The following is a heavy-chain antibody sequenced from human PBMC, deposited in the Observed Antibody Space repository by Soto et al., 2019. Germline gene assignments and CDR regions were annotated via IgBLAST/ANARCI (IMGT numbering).Heavy chain of an antibody. D-gene: IGHD2-15*01. V-gene: IGHV3-21*01. CDR1: GFTFSSYS. J-gene: IGHJ3*02. Sequence: GGSLRLYCAASGFTFSSYSMNWVRQAPGKGLEWVSSISSSSSYIYYADSVKGRFTISRDNAKNSLYLQMNSLRAEDTAVHYCAREGLVVAAYAFDIWGQGTMVTVSS. CDR3: AREGLVVAAYAFDI. CDR2: ISSSSSYI.